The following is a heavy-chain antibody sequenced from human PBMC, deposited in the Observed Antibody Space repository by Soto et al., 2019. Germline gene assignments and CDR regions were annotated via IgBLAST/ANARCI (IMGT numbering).Heavy chain of an antibody. J-gene: IGHJ6*02. CDR2: INHSGST. CDR1: GGSFSGYY. D-gene: IGHD3-10*01. V-gene: IGHV4-34*01. Sequence: SETLSLTCAVYGGSFSGYYWSWIRQPPGKGLEWIGEINHSGSTNYNSSLKSRVTISVDTSKNQFSLKLSSVTAADTAVYYCASRGVRGYYYYYGMDVWGQGTTVTVSS. CDR3: ASRGVRGYYYYYGMDV.